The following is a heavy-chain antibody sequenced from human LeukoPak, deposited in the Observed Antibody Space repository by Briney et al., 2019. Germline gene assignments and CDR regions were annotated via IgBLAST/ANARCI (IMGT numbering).Heavy chain of an antibody. D-gene: IGHD2-21*02. CDR2: INSDGSNT. CDR3: ARHIVVVTDTPYNWFDP. Sequence: GGSLRLSCAASGFTFSSYWMHWVRQAPGKGLVWVSRINSDGSNTYYADSVKGRFTISRDNAKNTLYLQMNSLRAEDTAVYYCARHIVVVTDTPYNWFDPWGQGTLVTVSS. V-gene: IGHV3-74*01. CDR1: GFTFSSYW. J-gene: IGHJ5*02.